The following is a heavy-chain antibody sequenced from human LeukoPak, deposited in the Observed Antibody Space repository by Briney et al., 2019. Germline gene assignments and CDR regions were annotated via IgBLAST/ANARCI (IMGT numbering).Heavy chain of an antibody. J-gene: IGHJ4*02. CDR2: ISPNSGGT. CDR1: GYTFIDYY. CDR3: ARGGGRYSVDY. V-gene: IGHV1-2*02. Sequence: ASVKVSRKASGYTFIDYYMHWVRQAPGQGLEWIGWISPNSGGTKYVQKFQGGVTMTRDTSITTVYMELSGLSFDDTAVYYCARGGGRYSVDYWGQGTLVIVSS. D-gene: IGHD1-26*01.